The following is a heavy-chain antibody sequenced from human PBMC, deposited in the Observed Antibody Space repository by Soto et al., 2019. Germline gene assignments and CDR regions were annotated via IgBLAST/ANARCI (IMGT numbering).Heavy chain of an antibody. Sequence: PSETLSLTCTVSGASISSYYWSWIRQPPGKGLEWIGYIYFTGTTNYNPSLKSRVTISVDTSKNQFSLKLSSVTAADTAVYYCARGSCSSASCYTGDYWGQGTLVTVSS. CDR2: IYFTGTT. CDR1: GASISSYY. V-gene: IGHV4-59*01. D-gene: IGHD2-2*02. J-gene: IGHJ4*02. CDR3: ARGSCSSASCYTGDY.